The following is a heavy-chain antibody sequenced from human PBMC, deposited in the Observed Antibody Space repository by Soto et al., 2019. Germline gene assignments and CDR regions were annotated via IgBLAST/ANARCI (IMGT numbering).Heavy chain of an antibody. CDR1: GGSINSAGHS. V-gene: IGHV4-30-2*06. D-gene: IGHD2-15*01. CDR3: PKVFSTFWHYFDY. Sequence: PSETLSLTCTVSGGSINSAGHSWGWVRQSPGKGLEWIGYSYHSGSSYYNPSLQSRVTISVDRSKAQFSLTLTSVTAADSAVYYCPKVFSTFWHYFDYWGQGILVAVSS. J-gene: IGHJ4*02. CDR2: SYHSGSS.